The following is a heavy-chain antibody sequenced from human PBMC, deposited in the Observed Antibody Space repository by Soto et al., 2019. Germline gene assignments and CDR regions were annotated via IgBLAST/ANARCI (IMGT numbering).Heavy chain of an antibody. Sequence: EVQLLESGGGLVQPGGSLRLSCAVSGFSFSTYGVTWVRQAPGKGLEWVSGVSGGSGTTHYADSVKGRFTITGDTSKNTVYLQMNSLRVEDTAVYYCATLNGYGDHWGQGTLVTVSS. D-gene: IGHD5-12*01. V-gene: IGHV3-23*01. CDR1: GFSFSTYG. CDR2: VSGGSGTT. J-gene: IGHJ4*02. CDR3: ATLNGYGDH.